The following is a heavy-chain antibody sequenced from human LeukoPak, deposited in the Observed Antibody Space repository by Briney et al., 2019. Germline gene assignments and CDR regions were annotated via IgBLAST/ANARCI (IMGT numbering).Heavy chain of an antibody. CDR2: IRSKAYRGTT. V-gene: IGHV3-49*04. CDR3: ARGPIQLWIHNAMDV. D-gene: IGHD5-18*01. CDR1: GFTFGGHA. J-gene: IGHJ6*02. Sequence: GGSLRLSCTGSGFTFGGHAMSWVRQAPGKGLEWVGFIRSKAYRGTTEYAASVKGRFTISRDDSASIAYLQMNSLRPEDTAVYYCARGPIQLWIHNAMDVWGQGTTVTVSS.